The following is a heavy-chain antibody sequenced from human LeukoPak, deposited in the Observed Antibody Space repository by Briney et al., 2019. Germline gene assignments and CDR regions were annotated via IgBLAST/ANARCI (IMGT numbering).Heavy chain of an antibody. J-gene: IGHJ4*02. V-gene: IGHV1-8*01. CDR1: GYTFTSYD. Sequence: ASVKVSCKASGYTFTSYDINWLRQATGQGLEWMGWMNPNSGNTGYAQKFQGRVTMTRNTSISTAYMELSSLRSEDTAVYYCARVLADYYDSSGIDECVQGTLVTLSS. CDR3: ARVLADYYDSSGIDE. CDR2: MNPNSGNT. D-gene: IGHD3-22*01.